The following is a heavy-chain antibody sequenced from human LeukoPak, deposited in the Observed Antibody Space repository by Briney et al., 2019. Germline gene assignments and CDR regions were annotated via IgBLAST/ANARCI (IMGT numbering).Heavy chain of an antibody. D-gene: IGHD3-16*01. J-gene: IGHJ4*02. Sequence: PSETLSLTCTVSGGSISSSTYYWGRIRRPPGKGLEWIGSIYYSGSTYYNPSLKSRVTVSVDTSKNQFSLNLSPVTAADTAVYYCVRGSTLRHYQYWGQGTLVTVSS. CDR1: GGSISSSTYY. CDR3: VRGSTLRHYQY. V-gene: IGHV4-39*01. CDR2: IYYSGST.